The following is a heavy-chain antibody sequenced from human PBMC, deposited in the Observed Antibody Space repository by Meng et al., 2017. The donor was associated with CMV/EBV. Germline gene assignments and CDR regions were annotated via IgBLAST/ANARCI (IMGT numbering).Heavy chain of an antibody. V-gene: IGHV4-59*01. CDR3: ARDRVFGWSGWVRGVNNYGMDV. CDR1: GGSFSGYY. J-gene: IGHJ6*02. CDR2: IYYSGST. Sequence: GSLRLSCAVYGGSFSGYYWSWIRQPPGKGLEWIGYIYYSGSTNYNPSLKSRVTISVDTSKNQFSLKLSSVTAADTAVYYCARDRVFGWSGWVRGVNNYGMDVWGQGTTVTVSS. D-gene: IGHD3-10*01.